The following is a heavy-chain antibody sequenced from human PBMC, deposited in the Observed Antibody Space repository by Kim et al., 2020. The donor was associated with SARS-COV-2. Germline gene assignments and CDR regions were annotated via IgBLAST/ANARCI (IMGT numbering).Heavy chain of an antibody. CDR2: ISSSSSTI. D-gene: IGHD6-13*01. Sequence: GGSLRLSCAASGFTFSSYSMNWVRQAPGKGLEWVSYISSSSSTIYYADSVKGRFTISRDNAKNSLYLQMNSLRAEDTAVYYCARDPKLQQLVQVVYWGQGTLVTVSS. J-gene: IGHJ4*02. V-gene: IGHV3-48*04. CDR1: GFTFSSYS. CDR3: ARDPKLQQLVQVVY.